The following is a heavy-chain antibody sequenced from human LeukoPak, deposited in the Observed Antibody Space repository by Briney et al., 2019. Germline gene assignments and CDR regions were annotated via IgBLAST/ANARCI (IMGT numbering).Heavy chain of an antibody. Sequence: GGSLRLSCAASGFTVSSNYMSWVRQAPGKGLEWVSVIYSGGSTYYADSVKGRFTISRDNSKNTLYLQMNSLRAEDTAVYYCARVGLRGGNYMDVWGKGTTVTVSS. V-gene: IGHV3-53*01. J-gene: IGHJ6*03. CDR2: IYSGGST. CDR3: ARVGLRGGNYMDV. CDR1: GFTVSSNY.